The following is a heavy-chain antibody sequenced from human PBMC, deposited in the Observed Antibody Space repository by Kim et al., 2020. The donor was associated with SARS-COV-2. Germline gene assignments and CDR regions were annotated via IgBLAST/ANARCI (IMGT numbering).Heavy chain of an antibody. CDR2: IFRDGGST. V-gene: IGHV3-30*18. J-gene: IGHJ3*02. CDR1: GFTLRSYD. Sequence: GGSLRLSCEASGFTLRSYDMHWVRQAPGKGLEWVAVIFRDGGSTQYADSVKGRFTISRDDSKSKLYLQLNSLTAEDTALYFCAKERDAFDIWGQGTMVTVSS. CDR3: AKERDAFDI.